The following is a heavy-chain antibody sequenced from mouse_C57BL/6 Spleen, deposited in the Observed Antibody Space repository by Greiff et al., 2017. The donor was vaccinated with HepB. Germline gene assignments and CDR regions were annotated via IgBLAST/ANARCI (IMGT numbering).Heavy chain of an antibody. CDR3: ARGPSHYYGSSYYFDY. Sequence: VQLKESGPELVKPGASVKISCKASGYAFSSSWMNWVKQRPGKGLEWIGRIYPGDGDTNYNGKFKGKATLTADKASSTAYMQLRSLTSEDSAVYFCARGPSHYYGSSYYFDYWGQGTTLTVSS. D-gene: IGHD1-1*01. CDR1: GYAFSSSW. J-gene: IGHJ2*01. CDR2: IYPGDGDT. V-gene: IGHV1-82*01.